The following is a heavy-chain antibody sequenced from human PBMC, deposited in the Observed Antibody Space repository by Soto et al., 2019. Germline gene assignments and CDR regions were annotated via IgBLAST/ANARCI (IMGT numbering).Heavy chain of an antibody. CDR3: ARLVGYNSDRRYNWFDP. Sequence: RSLTCAVSGGSISSGGYSWSWIRQPPGKGLEWIGYIYHSGSTYYNPSLKSRVTISVDRSKNQFSLKLSSVTAADTAVYYCARLVGYNSDRRYNWFDPWGQGTLVTVSS. J-gene: IGHJ5*02. V-gene: IGHV4-30-2*01. CDR2: IYHSGST. CDR1: GGSISSGGYS. D-gene: IGHD1-20*01.